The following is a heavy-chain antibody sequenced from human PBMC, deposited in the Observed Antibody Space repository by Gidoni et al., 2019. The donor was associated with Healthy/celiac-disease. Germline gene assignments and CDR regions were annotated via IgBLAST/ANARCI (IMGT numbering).Heavy chain of an antibody. CDR1: GYSISSGYY. CDR2: IYHSGST. Sequence: QVQLQESGPGLVKPSETLSLTCAVSGYSISSGYYWGWIRQPPGKGLEWIGSIYHSGSTYYNPSLKSRVTISVDTSKNQFSLKLSSVTAADTAVYYCARDSNYRDFDYWGQGTLVTVSS. D-gene: IGHD1-7*01. V-gene: IGHV4-38-2*02. J-gene: IGHJ4*02. CDR3: ARDSNYRDFDY.